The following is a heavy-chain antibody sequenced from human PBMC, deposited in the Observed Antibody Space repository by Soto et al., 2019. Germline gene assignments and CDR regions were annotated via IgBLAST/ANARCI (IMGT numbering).Heavy chain of an antibody. D-gene: IGHD3-9*01. CDR1: GFIFSNFG. V-gene: IGHV3-30*03. Sequence: QVQLVESGGGVVQPGGSLRLSCAASGFIFSNFGMHWVRQAPGRGLEWVAVLSFDGGNENYGESVKGRVAIARDNSKNLVYLQMNSLTGDDTAVYYCARGRERHHDLLSWSPTQFDSWGHGTLVTVSS. J-gene: IGHJ5*01. CDR2: LSFDGGNE. CDR3: ARGRERHHDLLSWSPTQFDS.